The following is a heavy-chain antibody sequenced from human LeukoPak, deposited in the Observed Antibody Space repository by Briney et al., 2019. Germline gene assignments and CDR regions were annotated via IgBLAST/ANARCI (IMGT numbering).Heavy chain of an antibody. J-gene: IGHJ4*02. Sequence: GGSLRLSCAASGFTFDDYAMHWVRQAPGKGLEWVSGISWNSGSIGYADSVKGRFTISRDNAKNSLYLQMNSLRAEDTALYYCAKGRSGGYSYGSDYWGQGTLVTVSS. D-gene: IGHD5-18*01. CDR1: GFTFDDYA. V-gene: IGHV3-9*01. CDR3: AKGRSGGYSYGSDY. CDR2: ISWNSGSI.